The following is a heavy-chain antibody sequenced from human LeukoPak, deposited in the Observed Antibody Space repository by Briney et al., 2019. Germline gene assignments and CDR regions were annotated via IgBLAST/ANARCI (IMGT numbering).Heavy chain of an antibody. Sequence: GSLRLSCEGSGFTLSNYAMHWVRQAPGKGLEWVSLLTYNGKKKYYADSVKGRFTISRDDSKDTLFLQMNSLRPDDTAVYFCAREVVDYVGNLDSWGQGTQVTVSS. D-gene: IGHD4-17*01. J-gene: IGHJ4*02. CDR2: LTYNGKKK. CDR3: AREVVDYVGNLDS. V-gene: IGHV3-30*03. CDR1: GFTLSNYA.